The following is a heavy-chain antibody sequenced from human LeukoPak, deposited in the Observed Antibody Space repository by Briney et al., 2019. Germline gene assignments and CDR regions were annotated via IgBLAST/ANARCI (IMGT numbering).Heavy chain of an antibody. CDR3: AKDCEAFLDLYLLCHAFDI. Sequence: GGSLRLSCAAPGFTFSSYAMSWVRQAPGKGLEWVSAISGSGGSTYYADSVKGRFTISRDNSKNTLYLQMNSLRAEDTAVYYCAKDCEAFLDLYLLCHAFDIWGQGTMVTVSS. CDR2: ISGSGGST. J-gene: IGHJ3*02. D-gene: IGHD2/OR15-2a*01. V-gene: IGHV3-23*01. CDR1: GFTFSSYA.